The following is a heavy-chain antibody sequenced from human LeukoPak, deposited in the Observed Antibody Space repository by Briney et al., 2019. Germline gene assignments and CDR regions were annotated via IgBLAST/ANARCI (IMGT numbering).Heavy chain of an antibody. CDR3: ARSTVAAGRFDY. CDR1: GGSISSSSYY. D-gene: IGHD6-13*01. J-gene: IGHJ4*02. Sequence: LETLSLTCTVSGGSISSSSYYWGWIRQPPGKGLEWIGSIYYSGSTNYNPSLKSRVTISVDTSKNQFSLKLSSVTAADTAVYYCARSTVAAGRFDYWGQGTLVTVSS. V-gene: IGHV4-39*07. CDR2: IYYSGST.